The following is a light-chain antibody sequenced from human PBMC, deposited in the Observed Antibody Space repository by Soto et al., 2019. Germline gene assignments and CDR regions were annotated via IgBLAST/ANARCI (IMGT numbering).Light chain of an antibody. CDR3: QQYDSSGT. CDR1: QSVSNNY. V-gene: IGKV3-20*01. CDR2: GAS. Sequence: VMTQSPATLSVSPGERATLSCRASQSVSNNYLAWYQQKPGQAPRLLIYGASNRATGIPDRFSGSGSGTDFTLTISRLEPEDFAVYYCQQYDSSGTFGQGTKVDIK. J-gene: IGKJ1*01.